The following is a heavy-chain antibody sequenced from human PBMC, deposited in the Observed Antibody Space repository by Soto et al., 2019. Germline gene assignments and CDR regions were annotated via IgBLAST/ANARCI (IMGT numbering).Heavy chain of an antibody. D-gene: IGHD3-10*01. V-gene: IGHV1-69*02. J-gene: IGHJ4*02. Sequence: QVQLVQSGAEVRKPGSSVKVSCKASGDTFSFYSIHCVRQAPGLGLEWMGRINPILSMSNYAQRFQGRVTMTADKSTSTAYMKLSGLRSEDTAIYYCASSYGSGYRAFDYWGQGALVTVSS. CDR3: ASSYGSGYRAFDY. CDR2: INPILSMS. CDR1: GDTFSFYS.